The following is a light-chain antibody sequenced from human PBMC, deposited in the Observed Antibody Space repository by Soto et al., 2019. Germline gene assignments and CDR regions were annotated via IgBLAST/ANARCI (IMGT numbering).Light chain of an antibody. Sequence: DIQMTQSPSFLSASVGDRVTITFRASQGITNYLAWYQQKPGKAPKLLIYDASSLQTGVPSRFSGSGSGTDFSLTISSLQPEDFATYYCQQSYSTPPWTFGQGTKVDIK. CDR2: DAS. CDR3: QQSYSTPPWT. J-gene: IGKJ1*01. V-gene: IGKV1-39*01. CDR1: QGITNY.